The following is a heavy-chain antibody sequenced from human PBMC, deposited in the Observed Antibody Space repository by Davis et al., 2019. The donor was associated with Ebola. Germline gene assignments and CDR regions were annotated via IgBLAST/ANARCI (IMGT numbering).Heavy chain of an antibody. D-gene: IGHD6-13*01. V-gene: IGHV1-18*01. Sequence: AASVKVSCKASGYTFISYGFSWVRQAPGQGLEWMGWISAYNDNTNYAQKLQGRVTMTTDTSTSTAYMELRSLRSDDTAVYYCAISGGSSSSWGLYHFDYWGQGTLVTVSS. J-gene: IGHJ4*02. CDR3: AISGGSSSSWGLYHFDY. CDR2: ISAYNDNT. CDR1: GYTFISYG.